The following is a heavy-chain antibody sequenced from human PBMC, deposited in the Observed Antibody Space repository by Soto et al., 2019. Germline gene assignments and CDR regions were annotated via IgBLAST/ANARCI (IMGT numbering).Heavy chain of an antibody. Sequence: QVQLVESGGGVVQPGRSLRLSCAASGFIFSTYGMHWVRQAPGKGLEWVAVIWYDGSNKYYADSVKGRFTISRDNSKNTLYLQMNSLIAEDTAVYYCARDGIPYCGGDCYFDYWGQGTLVTVSS. J-gene: IGHJ4*02. CDR1: GFIFSTYG. CDR3: ARDGIPYCGGDCYFDY. D-gene: IGHD2-21*02. CDR2: IWYDGSNK. V-gene: IGHV3-33*01.